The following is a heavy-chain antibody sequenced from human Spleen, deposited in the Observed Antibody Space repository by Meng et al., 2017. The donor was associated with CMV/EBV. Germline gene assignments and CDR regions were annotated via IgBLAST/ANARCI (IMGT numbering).Heavy chain of an antibody. J-gene: IGHJ4*02. CDR2: MSSSGRRT. CDR1: GFTFSSYA. Sequence: GESLKISCAASGFTFSSYAMHWVRQAPGRGLEYVSAMSSSGRRTFYADSVKGRFTISRDNSKNTLYLQMGILRAEDMAVYYCARAYYDFWRCHRTDMSYFDYWGQGTLVTVSS. V-gene: IGHV3-64*02. D-gene: IGHD3-3*01. CDR3: ARAYYDFWRCHRTDMSYFDY.